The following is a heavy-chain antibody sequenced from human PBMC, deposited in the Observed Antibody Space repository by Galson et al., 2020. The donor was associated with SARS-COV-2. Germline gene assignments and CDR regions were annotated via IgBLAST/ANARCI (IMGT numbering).Heavy chain of an antibody. D-gene: IGHD1-7*01. J-gene: IGHJ5*02. CDR2: INPSGGST. CDR1: GYTFTSYY. Sequence: ASVKVSCKASGYTFTSYYMHWVRQAPGQGLEWMGIINPSGGSTSYAQKFQGRVTMTRDTSTSTVYMELSSLRSEDTAVYYCARAGTFGPDVLGLNWFDPWGQGTLVTVSS. CDR3: ARAGTFGPDVLGLNWFDP. V-gene: IGHV1-46*01.